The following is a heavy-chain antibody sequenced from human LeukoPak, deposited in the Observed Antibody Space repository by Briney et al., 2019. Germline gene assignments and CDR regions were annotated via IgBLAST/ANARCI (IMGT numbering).Heavy chain of an antibody. CDR1: GFTFTSHL. Sequence: AGGYLRLSCAASGFTFTSHLIHWVRQPPGKGLVWVSRVSGDGRTTNYADSVKGRFTISRDNAKNTVYLQMDSLRVEDTAVYYCVRTTNGPEHWGQGTLVTVSS. CDR2: VSGDGRTT. D-gene: IGHD1-1*01. CDR3: VRTTNGPEH. V-gene: IGHV3-74*01. J-gene: IGHJ1*01.